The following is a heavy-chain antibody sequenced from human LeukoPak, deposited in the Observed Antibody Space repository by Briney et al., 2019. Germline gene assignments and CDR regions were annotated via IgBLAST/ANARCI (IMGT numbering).Heavy chain of an antibody. CDR3: ARGRNDSYYFDY. V-gene: IGHV4-34*01. Sequence: TASETLSLTCAVYGGSFSGYYWSWSRQPPGKGLEWIGEINHSGSTNYNPSLKSRVTISVDTSKNQFSLKLSSVTAADTAVYYCARGRNDSYYFDYWGQGTLVTVSS. J-gene: IGHJ4*02. D-gene: IGHD2-21*01. CDR1: GGSFSGYY. CDR2: INHSGST.